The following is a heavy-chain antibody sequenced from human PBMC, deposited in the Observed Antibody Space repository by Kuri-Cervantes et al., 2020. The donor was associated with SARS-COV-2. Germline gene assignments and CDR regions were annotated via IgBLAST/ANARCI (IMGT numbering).Heavy chain of an antibody. Sequence: SETLSLTCTVSGGSISSYYWSWIRQPPGKGLEWIGYIYYSGSTNYNPSLKSRVTISVDTSKNQFSLKLSSVTAADTAVYYCARAPRGSSFVRSYYYYGMDVWGQGTTVTVSS. CDR1: GGSISSYY. D-gene: IGHD2-15*01. V-gene: IGHV4-59*01. CDR2: IYYSGST. J-gene: IGHJ6*02. CDR3: ARAPRGSSFVRSYYYYGMDV.